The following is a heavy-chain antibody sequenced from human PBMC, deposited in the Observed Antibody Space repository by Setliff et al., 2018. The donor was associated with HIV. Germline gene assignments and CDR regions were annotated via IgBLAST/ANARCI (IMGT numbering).Heavy chain of an antibody. Sequence: SETLSLTCTVSGGSISSYYWCWVRQPPGKGLEWIGYIYYRGNTHYNPSLKSRVTMSVDTSKNQFSLKLSSVTAADTAVYYCASSRGRYYGSVRAFDIWGQGTMVTVSS. CDR3: ASSRGRYYGSVRAFDI. CDR1: GGSISSYY. J-gene: IGHJ3*02. CDR2: IYYRGNT. V-gene: IGHV4-59*08. D-gene: IGHD3-10*01.